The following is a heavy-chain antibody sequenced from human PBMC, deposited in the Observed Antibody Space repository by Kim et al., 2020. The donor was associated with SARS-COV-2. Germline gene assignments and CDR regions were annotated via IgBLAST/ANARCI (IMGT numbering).Heavy chain of an antibody. J-gene: IGHJ6*02. CDR1: GFAFSSYS. CDR3: AKDLGWWWGTYYYGMDV. V-gene: IGHV3-23*01. CDR2: ISDGGGST. D-gene: IGHD2-21*01. Sequence: GGSLRLSCAASGFAFSSYSMSWVRQAPGKGLEWVSDISDGGGSTYYADSVKGRFTISRDNSKNTLYLQMNSLRAEDTAVYYCAKDLGWWWGTYYYGMDVWRQGTTLPVPS.